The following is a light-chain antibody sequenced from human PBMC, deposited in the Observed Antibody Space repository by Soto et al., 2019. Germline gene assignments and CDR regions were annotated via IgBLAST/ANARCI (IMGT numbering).Light chain of an antibody. V-gene: IGKV1-9*01. CDR1: QGISSY. J-gene: IGKJ3*01. Sequence: IQLTQSPSSLSASVGDRVTITCRASQGISSYLAWYQQKPGKAPKLLIYAASTLEIGVPSRFSGSRSGTEFTHTLSSLQPEDFATYYCQQLQRYPFTFGPGAKVDIK. CDR2: AAS. CDR3: QQLQRYPFT.